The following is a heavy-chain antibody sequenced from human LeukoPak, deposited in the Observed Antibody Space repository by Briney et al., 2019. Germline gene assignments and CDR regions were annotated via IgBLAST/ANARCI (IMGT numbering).Heavy chain of an antibody. CDR1: GGSFSGYY. J-gene: IGHJ4*02. CDR3: ARLRYGSGSYYLDY. Sequence: SETLSLTCAVSGGSFSGYYWTWIRQSPGKGLEWIGEISSGGNTNENPSPSLKSRVTMSVDTSKNQFSLKLSSVTAADTAVYYCARLRYGSGSYYLDYWGQGTLVTVSS. CDR2: ISSGGNT. D-gene: IGHD3-10*01. V-gene: IGHV4-34*01.